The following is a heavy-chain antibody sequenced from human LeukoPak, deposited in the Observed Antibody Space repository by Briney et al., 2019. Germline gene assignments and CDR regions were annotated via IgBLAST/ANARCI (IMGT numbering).Heavy chain of an antibody. CDR3: AREASIAVRCSDS. Sequence: GGSLRLSCAASGFTFSSYAMHWVRQAPGKGLEYVSGISSNGGSTSYANSVEGRFTISRDNAKNTLYLQMGSLRAEDMAVYYCAREASIAVRCSDSWGQGTLVTVSS. J-gene: IGHJ4*02. D-gene: IGHD6-6*01. CDR2: ISSNGGST. V-gene: IGHV3-64*01. CDR1: GFTFSSYA.